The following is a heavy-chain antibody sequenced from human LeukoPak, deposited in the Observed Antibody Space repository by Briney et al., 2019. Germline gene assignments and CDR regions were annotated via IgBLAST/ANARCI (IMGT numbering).Heavy chain of an antibody. D-gene: IGHD5-12*01. J-gene: IGHJ4*02. Sequence: GGPLRLSCAASGFTFSSYAMHWVRQAPGKGLEWVSSISSSSSYIYYADSVKGRFTISRDNAKNSLYLQMNSLRAEDTAVYYCARISSGYDQPQDYWGQGTLVTVSS. CDR3: ARISSGYDQPQDY. CDR2: ISSSSSYI. CDR1: GFTFSSYA. V-gene: IGHV3-21*01.